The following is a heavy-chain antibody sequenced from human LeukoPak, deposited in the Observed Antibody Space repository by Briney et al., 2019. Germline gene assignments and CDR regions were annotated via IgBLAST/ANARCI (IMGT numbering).Heavy chain of an antibody. D-gene: IGHD3-10*01. V-gene: IGHV1-8*01. J-gene: IGHJ5*02. CDR1: GYTFTSYD. CDR3: ARDQVGFGERYYWFDP. CDR2: MNPNSGNT. Sequence: GASVKVSCKASGYTFTSYDINWVRQASGQGLEWMGWMNPNSGNTGYAQKFQGRVTMTRNTSISTAYMELSSLRSEDTAVYYCARDQVGFGERYYWFDPWGQGTLVTVSS.